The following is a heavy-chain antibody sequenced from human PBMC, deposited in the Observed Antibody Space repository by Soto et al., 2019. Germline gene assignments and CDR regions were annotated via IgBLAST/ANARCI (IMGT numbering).Heavy chain of an antibody. V-gene: IGHV3-23*04. D-gene: IGHD2-2*01. CDR1: GFTFSSYE. CDR3: AKDLTSTSRTPEL. J-gene: IGHJ4*02. Sequence: EVQLVESGGGLVQPGGSLRLSCAASGFTFSSYEMNWVRQAPGKGLEWVSAISDSGGSTYYADSMKGRFTISRDNSKNTLYLQMNSLRAEDTAIYYCAKDLTSTSRTPELWGQGTLVTVSS. CDR2: ISDSGGST.